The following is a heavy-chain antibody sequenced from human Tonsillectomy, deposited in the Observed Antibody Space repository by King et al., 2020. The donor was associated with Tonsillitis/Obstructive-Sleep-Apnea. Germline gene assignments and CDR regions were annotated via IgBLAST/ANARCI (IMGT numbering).Heavy chain of an antibody. CDR1: GDSISSYY. CDR2: IYYSGST. Sequence: LQLQESGPGLVKPSETLSLTCTVSGDSISSYYWSWIQHPPGKGLEWIGYIYYSGSTNYNPSLKSRVTISIDTSKNQLSLKLSSVTAADTAVYYCARGGGYYYMDVWGKGTTVTVSS. D-gene: IGHD2-15*01. J-gene: IGHJ6*03. V-gene: IGHV4-59*08. CDR3: ARGGGYYYMDV.